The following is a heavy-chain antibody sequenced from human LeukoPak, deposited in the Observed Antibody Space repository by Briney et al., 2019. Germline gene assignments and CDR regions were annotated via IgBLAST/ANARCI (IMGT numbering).Heavy chain of an antibody. CDR2: AHSSGHT. J-gene: IGHJ3*01. V-gene: IGHV4-59*01. CDR3: ARDSYDYDSHFEDVFDS. Sequence: GSLRLSCAASGFSISNDWMSWVRQPPGKGLEWIGYAHSSGHTRSSTSLKSRVTISIDMSNNHVSLRLTSVTAADTALYYCARDSYDYDSHFEDVFDSWGQGTMVTVSS. CDR1: GFSISNDW. D-gene: IGHD3-22*01.